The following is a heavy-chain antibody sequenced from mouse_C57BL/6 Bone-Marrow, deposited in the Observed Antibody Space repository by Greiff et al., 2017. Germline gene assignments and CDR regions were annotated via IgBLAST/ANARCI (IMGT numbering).Heavy chain of an antibody. Sequence: EVQVVESGPVLVKPGASVKMSCKASGYTFTDYYMNWVKQSHGKSLEWIGVINPYNGGTSYNQKFKGKATLTVDKSSSTAYMELNSLTSEDSAVYYCARIYYDYEDFDYWGQGTTLTVSS. CDR3: ARIYYDYEDFDY. V-gene: IGHV1-19*01. CDR1: GYTFTDYY. D-gene: IGHD2-4*01. CDR2: INPYNGGT. J-gene: IGHJ2*01.